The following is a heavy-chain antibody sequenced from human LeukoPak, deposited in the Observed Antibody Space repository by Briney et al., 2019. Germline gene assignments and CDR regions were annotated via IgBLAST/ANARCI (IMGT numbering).Heavy chain of an antibody. J-gene: IGHJ4*02. CDR1: GFTFSSYE. CDR3: ARGASGSS. D-gene: IGHD6-13*01. Sequence: AGGPLRLSCAASGFTFSSYEMNGVRQAPGKGREWVSYISPGGTTVYYADSVKGRFTISRDNAKNSLSRQMNSLRGEDTAVYYCARGASGSSWGQGTLVTVSS. V-gene: IGHV3-48*03. CDR2: ISPGGTTV.